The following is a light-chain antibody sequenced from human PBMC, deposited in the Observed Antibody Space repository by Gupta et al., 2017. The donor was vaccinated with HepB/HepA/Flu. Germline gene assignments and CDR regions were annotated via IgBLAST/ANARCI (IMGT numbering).Light chain of an antibody. J-gene: IGLJ3*02. V-gene: IGLV4-69*01. Sequence: QLVLTQSPSASASLAASVKLTCTLSSGHSSDAIAWHQQQPEKGPRSSMKLNRDGNHSKGDGIPECCSGDSSTDARYLTISRLQSEDEADYYCQTCGNGIHWVLGGGTKLTVL. CDR1: SGHSSDA. CDR3: QTCGNGIHWV. CDR2: LNRDGNH.